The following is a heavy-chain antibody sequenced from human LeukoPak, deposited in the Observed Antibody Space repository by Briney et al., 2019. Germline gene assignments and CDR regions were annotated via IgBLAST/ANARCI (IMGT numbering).Heavy chain of an antibody. CDR1: GGSITNYY. J-gene: IGHJ4*02. CDR3: ARDTVPGSSWYTPFDY. CDR2: IYYSGST. D-gene: IGHD6-13*01. V-gene: IGHV4-39*07. Sequence: SETLSLTCTVSGGSITNYYWGWIRQPPGKGLEWIGSIYYSGSTYYNPSLKSRVTISVDTSKNQFSLKLSSVTAADTAVYYCARDTVPGSSWYTPFDYWGQGTLVTVSS.